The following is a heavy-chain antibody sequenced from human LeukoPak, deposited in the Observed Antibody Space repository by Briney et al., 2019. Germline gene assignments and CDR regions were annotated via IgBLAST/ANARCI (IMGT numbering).Heavy chain of an antibody. V-gene: IGHV3-30*02. Sequence: GGSLRLSCAASAFTFRTYSVNWVRQAPGKGLEWVAFIRYDGSNKYYADSVKGRFTISRDNFKNTLYLQMNSLRAEDTAVYYCAKGTIRYNWNDAYAFDIWGQGTMVTVSS. J-gene: IGHJ3*02. CDR3: AKGTIRYNWNDAYAFDI. CDR2: IRYDGSNK. CDR1: AFTFRTYS. D-gene: IGHD1-1*01.